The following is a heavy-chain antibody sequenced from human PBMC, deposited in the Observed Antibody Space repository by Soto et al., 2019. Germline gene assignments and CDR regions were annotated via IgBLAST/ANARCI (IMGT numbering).Heavy chain of an antibody. Sequence: GGSLRLSCAASGFTFSSYSMNWVRQAPGKGLEWVSSISSSSGYIYYADSVKGRFTISRDNAKNSLYLQMNSLRAEDTAVYYCARPMVRGVIFPMDVWGKGTTVTVSS. CDR2: ISSSSGYI. CDR1: GFTFSSYS. CDR3: ARPMVRGVIFPMDV. J-gene: IGHJ6*04. D-gene: IGHD3-10*01. V-gene: IGHV3-21*01.